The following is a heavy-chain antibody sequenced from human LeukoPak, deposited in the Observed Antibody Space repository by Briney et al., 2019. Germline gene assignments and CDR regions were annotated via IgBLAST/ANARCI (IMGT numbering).Heavy chain of an antibody. CDR1: CGSFSGYY. Sequence: PSETLSLTCAVYCGSFSGYYWSWIRQPPGKGLEWIGEINHSGSTNYNPSLKSRVTISVDTSKNQFSLKLNSVTAPDTAVYYCAKSNGYGLVDIWGQGTLVTVSS. CDR3: AKSNGYGLVDI. V-gene: IGHV4-34*01. D-gene: IGHD3-10*01. J-gene: IGHJ4*02. CDR2: INHSGST.